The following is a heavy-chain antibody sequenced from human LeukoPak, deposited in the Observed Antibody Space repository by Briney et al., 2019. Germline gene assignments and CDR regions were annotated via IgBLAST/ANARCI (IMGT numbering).Heavy chain of an antibody. V-gene: IGHV3-23*01. J-gene: IGHJ6*03. CDR1: GFTFSSYG. CDR3: AGLGDIYYYYYMDV. CDR2: IGGSGGYT. Sequence: PGGSLRLSCAASGFTFSSYGMSWVRQAPGKGLEWVSGIGGSGGYTYYADSVKGRFTISRDNSKNTLYLQMNSLRAEDTAVYYCAGLGDIYYYYYMDVWGKGTTVTVSS. D-gene: IGHD2-15*01.